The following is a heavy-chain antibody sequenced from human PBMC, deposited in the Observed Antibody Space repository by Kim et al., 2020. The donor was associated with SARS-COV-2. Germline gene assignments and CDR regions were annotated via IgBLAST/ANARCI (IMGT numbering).Heavy chain of an antibody. CDR2: IKSKTDGGST. J-gene: IGHJ4*01. CDR1: GFTFSNDW. Sequence: GGSLRLSCAASGFTFSNDWMSWVRQAPGKGLEWVGRIKSKTDGGSTDYAAPVNGRFTISRDDSKNTLYLQMNSLKTEDTAVYYCTTAMEQGDCSSTSYWDDFWGQGTLVTVSS. D-gene: IGHD2-2*01. V-gene: IGHV3-15*01. CDR3: TTAMEQGDCSSTSYWDDF.